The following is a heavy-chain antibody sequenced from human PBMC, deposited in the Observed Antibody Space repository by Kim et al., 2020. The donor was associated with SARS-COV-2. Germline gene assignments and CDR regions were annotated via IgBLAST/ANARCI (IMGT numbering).Heavy chain of an antibody. CDR2: INPSGGTT. CDR3: ARETIVAGTKNFDS. J-gene: IGHJ4*02. Sequence: ASVKVSCKASGYTFISYDYMHWVRQAPGQGLEWMGVINPSGGTTTYPQKFQGRVTMTRDTSTSTVYMELSSLRSEDTAVFYCARETIVAGTKNFDSWGQGTLVTVSS. V-gene: IGHV1-46*01. CDR1: GYTFISYDY. D-gene: IGHD6-19*01.